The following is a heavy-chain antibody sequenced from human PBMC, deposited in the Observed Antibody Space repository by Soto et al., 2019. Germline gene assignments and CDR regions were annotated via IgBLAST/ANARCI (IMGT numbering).Heavy chain of an antibody. J-gene: IGHJ4*02. Sequence: PSETLSLTCTVSGGSISSSSYYWGWIRQPPGKGLEWIGSIYHSGSTYYNPSLKSRVIMSVDTSKNQFPLKLSSVTAADTAVYYCARQGTGGVFEEYWGQGILVTVSS. CDR3: ARQGTGGVFEEY. D-gene: IGHD2-8*02. CDR1: GGSISSSSYY. V-gene: IGHV4-39*01. CDR2: IYHSGST.